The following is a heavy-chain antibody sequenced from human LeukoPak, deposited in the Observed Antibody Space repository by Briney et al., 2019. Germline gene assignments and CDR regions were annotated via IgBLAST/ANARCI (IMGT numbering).Heavy chain of an antibody. J-gene: IGHJ4*02. V-gene: IGHV3-48*01. CDR1: GFTFSSYS. Sequence: GGSLRLSCAASGFTFSSYSMNWVRQAPGKGLEWVSYISSSSSTIYYADSVKGRFTISRDNAKDSLYLQMNSLRAEDTAVYYCARNPSSDYWGQGTLVTVSS. CDR3: ARNPSSDY. CDR2: ISSSSSTI.